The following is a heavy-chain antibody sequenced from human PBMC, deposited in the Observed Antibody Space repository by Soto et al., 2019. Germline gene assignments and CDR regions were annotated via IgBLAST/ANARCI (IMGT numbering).Heavy chain of an antibody. D-gene: IGHD6-6*01. J-gene: IGHJ6*02. Sequence: GESLKTSCKGSGYSFTSYWISWVRQMSGKGLEWMGRIDPSDSYTNYSPSFQGHVTISADKSISTAYLQWSSLKASDTAMYYCAREGNLEYSSSSSGYYYYYYGMDVWGQGTTVTVSS. V-gene: IGHV5-10-1*01. CDR3: AREGNLEYSSSSSGYYYYYYGMDV. CDR1: GYSFTSYW. CDR2: IDPSDSYT.